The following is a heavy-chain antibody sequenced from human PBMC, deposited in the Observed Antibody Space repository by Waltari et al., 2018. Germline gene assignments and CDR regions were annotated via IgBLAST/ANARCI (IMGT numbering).Heavy chain of an antibody. D-gene: IGHD3-22*01. CDR1: GGSISSSNYY. V-gene: IGHV4-39*01. Sequence: QLQLQESGPGLVKPSETLSLTCTVSGGSISSSNYYWGWIRQPPGKGLEWIGSIYYRWSTYYNPSLKSRVTISLDTSTNQFYLKLNSVTAADTAVHYCARSGYYDSSGYYWWFDPWGQGTLVTVSS. CDR2: IYYRWST. CDR3: ARSGYYDSSGYYWWFDP. J-gene: IGHJ5*02.